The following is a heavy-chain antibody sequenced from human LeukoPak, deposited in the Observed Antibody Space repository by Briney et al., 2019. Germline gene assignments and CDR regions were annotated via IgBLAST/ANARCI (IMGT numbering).Heavy chain of an antibody. CDR3: ARDGEGVAISVNYWFDP. Sequence: SVKVSCKASGGTFSSYAISWVRQAPGQGLEWMGGIIPIFGTANYAQKFQGRVTITADESTSTAYMELSSLRSEDTAVYYCARDGEGVAISVNYWFDPWGQGTLVTVSS. J-gene: IGHJ5*02. V-gene: IGHV1-69*13. CDR1: GGTFSSYA. D-gene: IGHD3-10*01. CDR2: IIPIFGTA.